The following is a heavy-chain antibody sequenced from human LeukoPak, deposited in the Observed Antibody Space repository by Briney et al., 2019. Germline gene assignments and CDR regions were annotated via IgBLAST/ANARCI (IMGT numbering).Heavy chain of an antibody. J-gene: IGHJ4*02. CDR3: ARDGYDFWSGYPTTVDF. CDR1: GFTFSTYA. CDR2: ISSSSNTI. D-gene: IGHD3-3*01. V-gene: IGHV3-48*01. Sequence: GGSLRLSCAASGFTFSTYAMNWVRQAPGKGLEWVSYISSSSNTIYYADSVQGRFTISRDNANNSLYLQMNSLRAEDTAVYYCARDGYDFWSGYPTTVDFWGQGTLVTVSS.